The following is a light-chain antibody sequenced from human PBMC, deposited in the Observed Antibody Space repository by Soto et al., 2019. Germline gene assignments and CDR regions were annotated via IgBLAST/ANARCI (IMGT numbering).Light chain of an antibody. CDR2: WAS. Sequence: DIVLTQSPDSLAVSLGERATINCKSSQSVFYSPNHKNYLGWYQKKRGQPPKLLIYWASTRASGVPDRFIGSGSATDFTLTISSLQPADVATYYCQQYYHTQSYGQGTKVDIK. J-gene: IGKJ1*01. CDR1: QSVFYSPNHKNY. V-gene: IGKV4-1*01. CDR3: QQYYHTQS.